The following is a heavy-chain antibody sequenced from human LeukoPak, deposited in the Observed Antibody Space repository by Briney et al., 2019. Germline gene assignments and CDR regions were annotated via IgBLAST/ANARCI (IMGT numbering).Heavy chain of an antibody. CDR3: ARHLGVGYSSSLLIFDY. CDR2: IIPIFGTA. V-gene: IGHV1-69*13. J-gene: IGHJ4*02. D-gene: IGHD6-6*01. CDR1: GGTFSSYA. Sequence: GASVKVSCKASGGTFSSYAISWVRQAPGQGLEWMGGIIPIFGTANYAQKFQGRVTITADESTSTAYMELSSLRSEDTAVYYCARHLGVGYSSSLLIFDYWGQGTLVTVSS.